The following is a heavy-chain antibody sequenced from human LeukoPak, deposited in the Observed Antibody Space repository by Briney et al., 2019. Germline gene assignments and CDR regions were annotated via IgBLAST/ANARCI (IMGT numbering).Heavy chain of an antibody. CDR2: ISGGGGNT. J-gene: IGHJ4*02. CDR3: AKGEPMVREALLRY. Sequence: GGSLRLSCAASGFTFSSYGMSWVRQAPGKGLEWVSYISGGGGNTYYAHSVKGRFTISRDNSKNTLYLQMNSLRAEDTAVYYCAKGEPMVREALLRYWGQGTLVTVSS. CDR1: GFTFSSYG. V-gene: IGHV3-23*01. D-gene: IGHD3-10*01.